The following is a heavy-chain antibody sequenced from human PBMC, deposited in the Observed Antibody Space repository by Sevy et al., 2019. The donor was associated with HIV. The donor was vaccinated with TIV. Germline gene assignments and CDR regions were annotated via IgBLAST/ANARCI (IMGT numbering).Heavy chain of an antibody. Sequence: SETLSLTCGVHGTSFSDHYWTWIRQAPGGGLEWIGEINHSGNTNYNPSLESRVIMSVDTAKNLVSLRLTSVTAADMAVYFCARKYSADLTSPNSPSYFDFWGRGTLVTVSS. CDR1: GTSFSDHY. V-gene: IGHV4-34*01. CDR3: ARKYSADLTSPNSPSYFDF. CDR2: INHSGNT. J-gene: IGHJ2*01. D-gene: IGHD5-18*01.